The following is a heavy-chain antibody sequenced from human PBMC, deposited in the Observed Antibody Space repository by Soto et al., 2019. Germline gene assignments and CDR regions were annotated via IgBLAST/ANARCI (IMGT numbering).Heavy chain of an antibody. D-gene: IGHD1-1*01. Sequence: PSETLSLTCTVASGSVSTYYWSWIRQPAGKGLEWIGRIFVNGNTNYTPSLRSRVTISVDTSKGQFSLNLTSVTAADTAVYFCARSGGSYNFDSWGQGILVTVSS. CDR1: SGSVSTYY. CDR3: ARSGGSYNFDS. V-gene: IGHV4-4*07. CDR2: IFVNGNT. J-gene: IGHJ4*02.